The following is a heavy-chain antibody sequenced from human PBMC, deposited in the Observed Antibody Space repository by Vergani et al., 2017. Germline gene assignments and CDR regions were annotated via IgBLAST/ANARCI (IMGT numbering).Heavy chain of an antibody. Sequence: QVQLQESGPGLVKPSETLSLTCTVSGGSISSYYWGWIRQPPGKGLEWIGSIYYSGSTYYNPSLKSRVTMSVDTSKNQFSLKLTSVTAADTAVYYCARRELGSSHYYYYMDVWGKGTTVTVSS. D-gene: IGHD3-16*01. CDR2: IYYSGST. J-gene: IGHJ6*03. CDR1: GGSISSYY. CDR3: ARRELGSSHYYYYMDV. V-gene: IGHV4-39*07.